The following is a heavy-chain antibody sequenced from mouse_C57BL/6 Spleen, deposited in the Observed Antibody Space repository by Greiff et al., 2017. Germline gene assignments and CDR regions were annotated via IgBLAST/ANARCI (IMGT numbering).Heavy chain of an antibody. CDR3: ARGGYDGKDVYAMDY. V-gene: IGHV1-20*01. Sequence: VQLQQSGPELVKPGDSVKISCKASGYSFTGYFMNWVMQSHGKSLEWIGRINPYNGDTFYNQKFKGKATLTVDKSSSTAHMELRSLTSEDSAVYYCARGGYDGKDVYAMDYWGQGTLVTVSS. J-gene: IGHJ4*01. D-gene: IGHD2-1*01. CDR1: GYSFTGYF. CDR2: INPYNGDT.